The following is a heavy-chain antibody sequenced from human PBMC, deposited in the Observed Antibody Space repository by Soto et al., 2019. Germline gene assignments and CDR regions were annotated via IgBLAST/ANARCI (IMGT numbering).Heavy chain of an antibody. J-gene: IGHJ6*02. Sequence: SETLSLTCAVSAGSISTTNWYVWVRQPPGMGLEWIGEIYHTGTTTYNPSLKSRVTMSVDTSKNQFSLRLSFVTAADTAVYYCATSSGSAYGLDVWGPGATVTVS. CDR3: ATSSGSAYGLDV. D-gene: IGHD3-10*01. CDR2: IYHTGTT. CDR1: AGSISTTNW. V-gene: IGHV4-4*02.